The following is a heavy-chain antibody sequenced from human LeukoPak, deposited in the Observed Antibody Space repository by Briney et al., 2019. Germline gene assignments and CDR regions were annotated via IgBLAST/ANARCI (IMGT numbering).Heavy chain of an antibody. CDR1: GFSVGNNY. V-gene: IGHV3-53*05. D-gene: IGHD4-23*01. Sequence: GGSLRLSCAASGFSVGNNYVTWVRQPPGKGPEWVSVIYTDGSTYYADSVKGRFIISRDSSKNTLYLQMNSLRAEDTAVYYCTDAVAGWGQGTLVTVS. CDR3: TDAVAG. CDR2: IYTDGST. J-gene: IGHJ4*02.